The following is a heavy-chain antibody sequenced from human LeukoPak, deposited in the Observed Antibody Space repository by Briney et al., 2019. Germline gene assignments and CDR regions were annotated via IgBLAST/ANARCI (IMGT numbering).Heavy chain of an antibody. CDR1: GGSISSGGYY. V-gene: IGHV4-31*03. Sequence: SQTLSLTCTVSGGSISSGGYYWSWIRQHPGKGLEWIGYIYYSGSPYYNPSLKSRVTISVDTSKNQFSLKLSSLTAADTAVYYCARFAMVRGVIPRGYFDYWGQGTLVTVSS. CDR3: ARFAMVRGVIPRGYFDY. D-gene: IGHD3-10*01. J-gene: IGHJ4*02. CDR2: IYYSGSP.